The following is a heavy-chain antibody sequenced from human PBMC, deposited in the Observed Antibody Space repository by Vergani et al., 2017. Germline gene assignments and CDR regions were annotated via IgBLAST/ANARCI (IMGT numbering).Heavy chain of an antibody. J-gene: IGHJ6*03. Sequence: EVQLLESGGGLVQPGGSLRLSCAASGFTFSSYAMSWVRQAPGKGLEWVSAISGSGGSTYYADSVKGRFTISRDNSKNTLYLQMNSLRAEDTAVYYCAKRGGEQLVLGGEYYYYYYMDVWGKGTTVTVSS. V-gene: IGHV3-23*01. CDR3: AKRGGEQLVLGGEYYYYYYMDV. CDR2: ISGSGGST. CDR1: GFTFSSYA. D-gene: IGHD6-6*01.